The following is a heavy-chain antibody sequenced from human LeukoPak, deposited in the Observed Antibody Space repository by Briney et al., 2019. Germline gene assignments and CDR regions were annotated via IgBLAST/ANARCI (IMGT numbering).Heavy chain of an antibody. CDR1: GFTFSSYS. CDR2: ISSRSSYI. V-gene: IGHV3-21*01. CDR3: ARDVRSDFDY. Sequence: GGSLRLSCAASGFTFSSYSMNWVRQAPGKGLEWVSSISSRSSYIYYADSVKGRFTISRDNAKNSLYLQMNSLRAEDTAVYYSARDVRSDFDYWGQGTLVTVSS. D-gene: IGHD1-26*01. J-gene: IGHJ4*02.